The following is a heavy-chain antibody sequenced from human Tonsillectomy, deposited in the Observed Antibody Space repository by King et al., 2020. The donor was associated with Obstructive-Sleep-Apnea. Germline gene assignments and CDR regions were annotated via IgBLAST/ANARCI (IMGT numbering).Heavy chain of an antibody. CDR3: ARHGVFDGILTGPLPRDYYYGMDV. J-gene: IGHJ6*02. Sequence: QLVQSGAEVKKPGESLKISCKGSGYSFTSYWIGWVRQMPGKGLEWLGIIYPGDSDTRYSPSFQGQVTISAAKSISTAYLQWSSLKASDTAMYYCARHGVFDGILTGPLPRDYYYGMDVWGQGTTVTVSS. CDR1: GYSFTSYW. D-gene: IGHD3-9*01. V-gene: IGHV5-51*01. CDR2: IYPGDSDT.